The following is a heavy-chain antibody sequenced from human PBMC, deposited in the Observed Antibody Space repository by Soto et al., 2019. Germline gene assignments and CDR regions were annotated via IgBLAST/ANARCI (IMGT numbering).Heavy chain of an antibody. V-gene: IGHV1-69*13. CDR3: ARVHGVDTAMAYFDY. D-gene: IGHD5-18*01. CDR2: IIPIFGTA. J-gene: IGHJ4*01. CDR1: GGTFSSYA. Sequence: SVKVSCKASGGTFSSYAISWVRQAPGQGLEWMGGIIPIFGTANYAQKFQGRVTITADESTSTAYMELSSLRSEDTAVYYCARVHGVDTAMAYFDYWGHGTLVTVSS.